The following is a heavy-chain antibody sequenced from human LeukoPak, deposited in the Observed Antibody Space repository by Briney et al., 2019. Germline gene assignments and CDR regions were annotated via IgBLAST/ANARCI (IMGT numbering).Heavy chain of an antibody. CDR1: GASISTHY. V-gene: IGHV4-59*11. Sequence: SETLSLTCNVSGASISTHYWSWIRQSPGEGLEWIGSIYYTGSTNYDPSLKSRVAISVDTSKSHFSLKLTSVTAADTAVYYCARISRYVDDFETKNPEIYYFAYWGNGTVFTVSS. J-gene: IGHJ4*01. CDR2: IYYTGST. D-gene: IGHD1-1*01. CDR3: ARISRYVDDFETKNPEIYYFAY.